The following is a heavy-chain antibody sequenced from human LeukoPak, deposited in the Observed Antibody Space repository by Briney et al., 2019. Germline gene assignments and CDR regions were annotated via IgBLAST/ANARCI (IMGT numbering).Heavy chain of an antibody. D-gene: IGHD3-3*01. Sequence: GGSLRLSCAASGFTFSSYSMNWVRQAPGKGLVWVSSISSSSSYIYYADSVKGRFTISRDNARNSLYLQMNSLRAEDTAVYYCARGRGITIFGVVIILHYWGQGTLVTVSS. J-gene: IGHJ4*02. CDR3: ARGRGITIFGVVIILHY. V-gene: IGHV3-21*01. CDR2: ISSSSSYI. CDR1: GFTFSSYS.